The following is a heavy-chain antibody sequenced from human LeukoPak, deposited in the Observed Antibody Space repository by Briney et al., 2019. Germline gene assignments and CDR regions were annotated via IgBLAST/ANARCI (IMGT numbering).Heavy chain of an antibody. CDR1: GYTFTGYY. V-gene: IGHV1-2*04. Sequence: EASVKVSCKASGYTFTGYYMHWVRQAPGQGLERMGWINPNSGGTNYAQKFQGWVTMTRDTSISTAYMELSRLRSDDTAVYYCARDRCSGGSCYSFDYWGQGTLVTVSS. CDR2: INPNSGGT. D-gene: IGHD2-15*01. CDR3: ARDRCSGGSCYSFDY. J-gene: IGHJ4*02.